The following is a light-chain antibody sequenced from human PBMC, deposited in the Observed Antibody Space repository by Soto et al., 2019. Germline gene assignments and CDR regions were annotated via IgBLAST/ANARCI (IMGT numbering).Light chain of an antibody. J-gene: IGKJ1*01. CDR1: QTINRW. Sequence: DLQMTHSHSAQSASVRYTVTIAGRASQTINRWLAWYQQRPGKAPTFLIYETSTLETGVPSRFSGSGSGTDFILTISSLQPEDFAIYYCQQYHKYSWTFGQGTKVDI. V-gene: IGKV1-5*03. CDR2: ETS. CDR3: QQYHKYSWT.